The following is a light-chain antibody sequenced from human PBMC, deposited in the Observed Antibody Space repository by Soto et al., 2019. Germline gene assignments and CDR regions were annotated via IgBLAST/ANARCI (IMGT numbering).Light chain of an antibody. CDR2: DVS. CDR3: ASYGGSSNPVL. J-gene: IGLJ2*01. CDR1: SSDVGAYHS. V-gene: IGLV2-8*01. Sequence: QSALTQPPSASGSPGQSVTMSCTGTSSDVGAYHSVSWYQQHPGKAPRLMISDVSKRPSGVPERFSGSKSGNTASLAVSGLQDDDEGDYYCASYGGSSNPVLFGGVTTLTVL.